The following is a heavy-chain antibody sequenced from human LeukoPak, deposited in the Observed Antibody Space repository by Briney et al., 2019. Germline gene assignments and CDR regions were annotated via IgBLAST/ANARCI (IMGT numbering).Heavy chain of an antibody. CDR2: INHSGST. Sequence: SETLSLTCAVYGGSFSGYYWSWIRQPPGKGLEWIGEINHSGSTNYNPSLKSRVTISVDTSKSQFSLKLSSVTAADTAVYYCARGSNPERAAAGTWIDYWGQGTLVTVSS. CDR3: ARGSNPERAAAGTWIDY. D-gene: IGHD6-13*01. J-gene: IGHJ4*02. CDR1: GGSFSGYY. V-gene: IGHV4-34*01.